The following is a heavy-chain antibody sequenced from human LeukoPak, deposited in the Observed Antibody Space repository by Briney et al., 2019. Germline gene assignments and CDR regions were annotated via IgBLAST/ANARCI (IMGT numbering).Heavy chain of an antibody. D-gene: IGHD5-12*01. J-gene: IGHJ4*02. V-gene: IGHV3-66*01. CDR1: EFSVGSNY. CDR3: ARGPSGCHNT. CDR2: IYSGGST. Sequence: GGSLRLSCAASEFSVGSNYMTWVRQAPGKGLEWVSLIYSGGSTYYADSVKGRFTISRDNSKNTLYLQMNSLRAEDTAVYYCARGPSGCHNTGGQGTLVTVSS.